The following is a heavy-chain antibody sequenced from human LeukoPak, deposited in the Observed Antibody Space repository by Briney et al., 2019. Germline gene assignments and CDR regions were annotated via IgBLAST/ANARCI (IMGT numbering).Heavy chain of an antibody. D-gene: IGHD4-17*01. Sequence: PGGSLRLSCAASGFTFSSYTMNWVRQAPGKGLEWVSSISVNSDHKPYAGSVKGRFTISRDNAKNSLYLQMNSLGVDDTAVYYCTRGSYGDYDYWGQGSLVAVSS. V-gene: IGHV3-21*01. CDR2: ISVNSDHK. J-gene: IGHJ4*02. CDR3: TRGSYGDYDY. CDR1: GFTFSSYT.